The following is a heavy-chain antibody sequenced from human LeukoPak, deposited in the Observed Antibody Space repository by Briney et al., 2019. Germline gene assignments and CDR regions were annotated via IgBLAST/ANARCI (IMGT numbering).Heavy chain of an antibody. V-gene: IGHV3-30-3*01. CDR3: AKDRGLTVTYYFDY. D-gene: IGHD4-11*01. Sequence: PGGSLRLSCAASGFTFSSYAMHWVRQAPGKGLEWVAVISYDGSNKYYADSVKGRFTISRDNSKNTLYLQMNSLRAEDTAVYYCAKDRGLTVTYYFDYWGQGTLVTVSS. CDR2: ISYDGSNK. J-gene: IGHJ4*02. CDR1: GFTFSSYA.